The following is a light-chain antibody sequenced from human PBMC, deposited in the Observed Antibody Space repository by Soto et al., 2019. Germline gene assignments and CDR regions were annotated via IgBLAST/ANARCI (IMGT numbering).Light chain of an antibody. CDR3: QQRGNWPRT. Sequence: EIVLTQSPATLSLSPGERATLSCRASQSVSSYLAWYQQKPGQAPRLLIYDASNRATGIPARFSGSGSGTDFTLTISRLEPEDFAVYYCQQRGNWPRTFGQGTKVEIK. CDR2: DAS. J-gene: IGKJ1*01. V-gene: IGKV3-11*01. CDR1: QSVSSY.